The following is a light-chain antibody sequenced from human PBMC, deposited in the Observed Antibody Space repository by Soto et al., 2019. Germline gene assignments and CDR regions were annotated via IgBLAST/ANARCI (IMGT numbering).Light chain of an antibody. Sequence: QAVVTQPPSVSGAPGQRVTISCTGSSSNIGAGYDVHWYQQLPGTAPKLLIYDNANRPSGVPDRFSGSKSGTSASLAITGLRAEDEADYYCQSFDSSLRGSVFGSGTKLTVL. V-gene: IGLV1-40*01. CDR2: DNA. CDR1: SSNIGAGYD. CDR3: QSFDSSLRGSV. J-gene: IGLJ1*01.